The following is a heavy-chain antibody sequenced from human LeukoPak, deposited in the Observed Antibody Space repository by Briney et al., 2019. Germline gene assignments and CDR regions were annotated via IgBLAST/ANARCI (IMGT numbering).Heavy chain of an antibody. D-gene: IGHD1-26*01. CDR1: GGSISSGGYY. J-gene: IGHJ5*02. V-gene: IGHV4-31*03. CDR3: AREIRIGGSPPTGWFDP. Sequence: PSETLSLTCTVSGGSISSGGYYWSWIRQHPGKGLEWIGYIYYSGSTYYNPSLKSRVTISVDTSKNQFSLKLSSVTAADTAVYYCAREIRIGGSPPTGWFDPWGQGTLVTVSS. CDR2: IYYSGST.